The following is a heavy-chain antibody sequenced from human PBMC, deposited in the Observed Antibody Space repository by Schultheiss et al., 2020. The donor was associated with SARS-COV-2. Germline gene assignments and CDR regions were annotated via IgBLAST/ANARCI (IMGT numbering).Heavy chain of an antibody. D-gene: IGHD2-2*01. CDR1: GGSISSGGYY. Sequence: SETLSLTCTVSGGSISSGGYYWSWIRQHPGKGLEWIGYIYYSGSTYYNPSLKSRVTISVDTSKNQFSLKLSSVTVADTAVYYCARDSGWDCSSTSCSGFDPWGQGTLVTVSS. J-gene: IGHJ5*02. CDR3: ARDSGWDCSSTSCSGFDP. V-gene: IGHV4-31*03. CDR2: IYYSGST.